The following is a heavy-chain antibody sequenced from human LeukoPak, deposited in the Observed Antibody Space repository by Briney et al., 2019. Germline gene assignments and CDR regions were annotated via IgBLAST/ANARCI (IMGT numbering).Heavy chain of an antibody. CDR2: ISSSSSTI. Sequence: GGSLRLSCAASGFTFSSYSMNWVRQAPGKGLEWVSYISSSSSTIYYADSVKGRFTISRDNAKNSLYLQMNSLRAEDTAVYYCARGYSSSWDKGDAFDIWGQGTMVTVSS. J-gene: IGHJ3*02. CDR1: GFTFSSYS. D-gene: IGHD6-13*01. V-gene: IGHV3-48*04. CDR3: ARGYSSSWDKGDAFDI.